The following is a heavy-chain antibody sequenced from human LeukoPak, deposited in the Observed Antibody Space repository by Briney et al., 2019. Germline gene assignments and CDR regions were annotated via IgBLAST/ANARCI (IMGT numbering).Heavy chain of an antibody. V-gene: IGHV4-59*01. CDR2: IYYSGST. D-gene: IGHD6-13*01. CDR3: ARGDLYSSSWYN. J-gene: IGHJ4*02. Sequence: SETLSLTCTVSGGSISSYYWSWIRQPPGKGLEWIGYIYYSGSTKYNPSLKSRVTISVDTSKNQFSLKLSSVTAADTAVYYCARGDLYSSSWYNWGQGTLVTVSS. CDR1: GGSISSYY.